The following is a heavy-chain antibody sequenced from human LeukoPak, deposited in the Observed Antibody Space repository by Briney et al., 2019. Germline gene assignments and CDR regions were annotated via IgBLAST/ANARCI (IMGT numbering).Heavy chain of an antibody. CDR3: AKAGSSTSLETDY. V-gene: IGHV3-23*01. D-gene: IGHD2-2*01. J-gene: IGHJ4*02. CDR1: GFTFSSYA. Sequence: GGSLRLSCAASGFTFSSYAMSWVRQAPGKGLEWVSAISGSDGSTYYADSVKGPFTISRDNSKNTLYLQMNSLRAEDTAVYYCAKAGSSTSLETDYWGQGTLVTVSS. CDR2: ISGSDGST.